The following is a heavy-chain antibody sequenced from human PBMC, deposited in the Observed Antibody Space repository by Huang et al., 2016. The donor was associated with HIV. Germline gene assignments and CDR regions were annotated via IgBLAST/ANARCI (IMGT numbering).Heavy chain of an antibody. CDR3: ARDHWYPLQNWFDL. V-gene: IGHV1-18*01. Sequence: QVELVQSGAEVKRPGASVRVSCKAAGYIFTKYGIHWVRQAPGQGLEWMGWSRAYNSKTNYAEKIQGRGTLTRDTSATTAYMELRDVTSADTAVYYCARDHWYPLQNWFDLWGQGTLFTVSS. CDR2: SRAYNSKT. D-gene: IGHD1-1*01. CDR1: GYIFTKYG. J-gene: IGHJ5*01.